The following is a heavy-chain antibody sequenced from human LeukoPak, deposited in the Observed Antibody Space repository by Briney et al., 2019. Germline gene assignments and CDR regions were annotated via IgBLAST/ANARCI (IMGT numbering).Heavy chain of an antibody. CDR1: GLTFSSYS. D-gene: IGHD6-19*01. V-gene: IGHV3-21*01. CDR3: ARPGIAVADPYYYYYGMDV. Sequence: GGSLRLSCAASGLTFSSYSMNWVRQAPGKGLEWVSSISSSSSYIYYADSVKGRFTISRDNAKNSLYLQMNSLRAEDTAVYYCARPGIAVADPYYYYYGMDVWGQGTTVTVSS. CDR2: ISSSSSYI. J-gene: IGHJ6*02.